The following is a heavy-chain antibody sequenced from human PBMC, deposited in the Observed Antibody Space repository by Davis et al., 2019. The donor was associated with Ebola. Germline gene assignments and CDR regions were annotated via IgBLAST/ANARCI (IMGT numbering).Heavy chain of an antibody. CDR2: IYYSGST. J-gene: IGHJ3*02. Sequence: PSETLSLTCTVSGGSISSGGYYWSWIRQHPGKGLEWIGYIYYSGSTYYNPSLKSRVTISVDTSKNQFSLKLSSVTAADTAVYYCVGYYDSSGYYYGGRAFDIWGQGTMVTVSS. D-gene: IGHD3-22*01. V-gene: IGHV4-31*03. CDR1: GGSISSGGYY. CDR3: VGYYDSSGYYYGGRAFDI.